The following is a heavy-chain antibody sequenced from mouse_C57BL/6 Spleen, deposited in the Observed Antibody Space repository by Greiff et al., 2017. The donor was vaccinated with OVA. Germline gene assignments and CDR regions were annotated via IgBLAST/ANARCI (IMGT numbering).Heavy chain of an antibody. D-gene: IGHD2-4*01. CDR1: GYSITSGYF. Sequence: EVQLQQSGPGLVKPSQSLSLTCSVTGYSITSGYFWNWIRQFPGNKLEWMGYISYDGSNNYNPSLKNRISITRDTSKNQFFLKLNSVTTEDTATDYCARAYDYDPFDYWGQGTTLTVSS. V-gene: IGHV3-6*01. CDR3: ARAYDYDPFDY. CDR2: ISYDGSN. J-gene: IGHJ2*01.